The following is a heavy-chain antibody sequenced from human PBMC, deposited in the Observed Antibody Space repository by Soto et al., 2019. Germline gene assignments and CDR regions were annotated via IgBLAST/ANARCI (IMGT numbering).Heavy chain of an antibody. CDR1: GYTFTSYY. V-gene: IGHV1-46*01. D-gene: IGHD2-21*02. J-gene: IGHJ1*01. Sequence: QVQLVQSGAEVKKPGASVKVSCKASGYTFTSYYMHWVRQAPGQGLEWMGIINPSGGSTSYAQKFQRRVTITRDTSTSTGYLELSSLRSEDTAVYYCARGSCGGDCYVGDTRDAEYFQHWGQGTLVTVSS. CDR3: ARGSCGGDCYVGDTRDAEYFQH. CDR2: INPSGGST.